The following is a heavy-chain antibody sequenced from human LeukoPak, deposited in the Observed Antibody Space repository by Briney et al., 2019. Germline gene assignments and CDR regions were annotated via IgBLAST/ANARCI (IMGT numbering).Heavy chain of an antibody. Sequence: GASVKVSCKASGYTFAAYYMHWVRQAPGQGLEWMGWINPNSGGTNYAQKFQGRVTMTRDTSISTAYMELSRLRSDDTAVYYRAREARMVRDRNDYFDYWGQGTLVTVSS. V-gene: IGHV1-2*02. CDR3: AREARMVRDRNDYFDY. D-gene: IGHD3-10*01. J-gene: IGHJ4*02. CDR1: GYTFAAYY. CDR2: INPNSGGT.